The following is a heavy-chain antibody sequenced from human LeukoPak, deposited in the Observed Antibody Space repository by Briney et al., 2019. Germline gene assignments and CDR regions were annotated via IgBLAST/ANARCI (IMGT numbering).Heavy chain of an antibody. J-gene: IGHJ5*02. V-gene: IGHV4-59*01. CDR1: GGSINSYY. CDR2: IHYTGST. Sequence: SETLSLTCTVSGGSINSYYWSWIRQPPGKGLECIGYIHYTGSTNYNPSLKSRVTISVDTSKSQFSLKLSSVTAADTAIYYCARGGYYGSGNYFRFDPWGQGTLVTVSS. D-gene: IGHD3-10*01. CDR3: ARGGYYGSGNYFRFDP.